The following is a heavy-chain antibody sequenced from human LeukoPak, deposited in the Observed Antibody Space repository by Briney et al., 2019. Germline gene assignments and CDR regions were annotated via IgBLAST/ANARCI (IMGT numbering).Heavy chain of an antibody. D-gene: IGHD2-15*01. Sequence: GGSLRLSCAASGFTFSSDSMNWVRQAPGKGLEWVSSISSSSSYIYYADSVKGRFTISRDNAKNSLYLQMNSLRAEDTAVYYCARRVVVVAATDYWGQGTLVTVSS. CDR2: ISSSSSYI. CDR1: GFTFSSDS. CDR3: ARRVVVVAATDY. V-gene: IGHV3-21*01. J-gene: IGHJ4*02.